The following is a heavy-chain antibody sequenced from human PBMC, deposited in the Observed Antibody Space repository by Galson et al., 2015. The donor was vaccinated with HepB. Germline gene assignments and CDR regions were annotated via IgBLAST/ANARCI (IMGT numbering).Heavy chain of an antibody. CDR3: AREGGIAAADAFDI. J-gene: IGHJ3*02. V-gene: IGHV7-4-1*02. D-gene: IGHD6-13*01. Sequence: SVKVSCKASGYTFTSYAMNWVRQAPGQGLEWMGWINTNTGNPTYAQGFTGRFVFSLDTSVSTAYLQISSLKAEDTAVYYCAREGGIAAADAFDIWGQGTMVTVSS. CDR2: INTNTGNP. CDR1: GYTFTSYA.